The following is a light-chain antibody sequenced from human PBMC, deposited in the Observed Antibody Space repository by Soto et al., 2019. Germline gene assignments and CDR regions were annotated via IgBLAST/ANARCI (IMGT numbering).Light chain of an antibody. V-gene: IGKV3-11*01. CDR1: QSVSSY. CDR3: QQRSNWPVT. J-gene: IGKJ1*01. CDR2: DAS. Sequence: EIVLTQSPATLSLSPGERATLSCRARQSVSSYLAWYQQKPGQAPNLLIYDASNRATGIPARFSGSGSGTDFTLTISSLEPEDFAVYYCQQRSNWPVTFGQGTKVEIK.